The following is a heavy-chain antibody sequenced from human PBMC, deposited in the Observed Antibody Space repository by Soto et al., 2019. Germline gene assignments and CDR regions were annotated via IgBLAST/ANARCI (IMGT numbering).Heavy chain of an antibody. Sequence: QAQLVQSGAEVKKPGSSVTVSCKTSGGTFSKDAINWVRQAPGQGLEWMGLLIPVFGSPIYAQKFQGRIRITADESTSTAFMDLSSLRSEDTAVYYCTRVLGYTFEPGKTRYYAMDVWAQGTTVSVSS. CDR1: GGTFSKDA. CDR3: TRVLGYTFEPGKTRYYAMDV. D-gene: IGHD5-18*01. CDR2: LIPVFGSP. V-gene: IGHV1-69*01. J-gene: IGHJ6*02.